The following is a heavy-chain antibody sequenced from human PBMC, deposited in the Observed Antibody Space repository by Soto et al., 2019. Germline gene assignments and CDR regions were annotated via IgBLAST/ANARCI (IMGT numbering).Heavy chain of an antibody. CDR3: ARDRVVEMATVDLDY. V-gene: IGHV6-1*01. CDR1: GDSVSSNSAA. J-gene: IGHJ4*02. D-gene: IGHD5-12*01. Sequence: SQTLSLTCAISGDSVSSNSAAWNWIRQSPWRGLEWLGRTYYMSKWYSDYAVSVKSRIIIKPDTSKNQFSLQLNSVTPEDTAVYYCARDRVVEMATVDLDYWGQGTLVTVSS. CDR2: TYYMSKWYS.